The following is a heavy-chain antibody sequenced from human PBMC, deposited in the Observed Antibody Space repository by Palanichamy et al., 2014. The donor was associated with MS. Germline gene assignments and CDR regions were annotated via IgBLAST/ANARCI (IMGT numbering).Heavy chain of an antibody. CDR1: GFTFSTYS. CDR2: INNNSGTK. V-gene: IGHV3-48*04. Sequence: EVQLVEVWGRAWYSLGGPVRLSCAASGFTFSTYSMNWVRRAPGKGLEWFSYINNNSGTKYYADSVKGRFLISRDNAKNSLYLQMNSLRAEDTAVYYCARDGGGYSYGYFDSWGQGTLVTVSS. CDR3: ARDGGGYSYGYFDS. J-gene: IGHJ4*02. D-gene: IGHD5-18*01.